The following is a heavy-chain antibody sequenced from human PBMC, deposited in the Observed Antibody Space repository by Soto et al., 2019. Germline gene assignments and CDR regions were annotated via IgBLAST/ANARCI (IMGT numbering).Heavy chain of an antibody. J-gene: IGHJ6*02. CDR1: GFTFSSYW. V-gene: IGHV3-7*03. D-gene: IGHD3-10*01. CDR3: ARAPSLYYYGSGSSEYYYGMDV. Sequence: GGSLRLSCAASGFTFSSYWMSWVRQAPGKGLEWVANIKQDGSEKYYVDSVKGRFTISRDNAKNSLYLQMNSLRAEDTAVYYCARAPSLYYYGSGSSEYYYGMDVWGQGTTVTVS. CDR2: IKQDGSEK.